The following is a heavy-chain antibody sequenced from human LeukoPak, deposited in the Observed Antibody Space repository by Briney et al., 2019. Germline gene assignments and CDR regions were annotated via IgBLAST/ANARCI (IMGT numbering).Heavy chain of an antibody. V-gene: IGHV4-59*04. Sequence: PSETLSLTCTVSGGSISSYYWSWIRQPPGKGLEWIGYIYYSGSTYYNPSLKSRVTISVDTSKNQFSLKLSSVTAADTAVYYCARSDDGYSDFDYWGQGTLVTVSS. CDR2: IYYSGST. J-gene: IGHJ4*02. CDR1: GGSISSYY. D-gene: IGHD5-24*01. CDR3: ARSDDGYSDFDY.